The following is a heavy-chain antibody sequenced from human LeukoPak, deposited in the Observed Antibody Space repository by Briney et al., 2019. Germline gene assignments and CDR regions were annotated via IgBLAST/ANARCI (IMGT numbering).Heavy chain of an antibody. D-gene: IGHD6-13*01. J-gene: IGHJ4*02. Sequence: GRSLRLSCAASGFTFSSYAMHWVRQAPGKGLEWVAVISYDGSNKYYADSVKGRFTISGDNSKNTLYLQMNSLRAEDTAVYYCARDWSSSWPRGDYWGQGTLVTVSS. CDR1: GFTFSSYA. V-gene: IGHV3-30-3*01. CDR2: ISYDGSNK. CDR3: ARDWSSSWPRGDY.